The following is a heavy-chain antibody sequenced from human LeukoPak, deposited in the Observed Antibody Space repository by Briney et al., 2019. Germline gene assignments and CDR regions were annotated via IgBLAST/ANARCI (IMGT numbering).Heavy chain of an antibody. V-gene: IGHV3-23*01. CDR1: GFTFSSYA. Sequence: GGSLRLSCAASGFTFSSYAMSWVRQAPGKGLEWVSAISGSGGSTYYADSVKGRFTISRDNSKSTLYLQMNSLRAEDTAVYYCAKDGVSIVPAAIGVDYWGQGTLVTVSS. CDR2: ISGSGGST. J-gene: IGHJ4*02. D-gene: IGHD2-2*01. CDR3: AKDGVSIVPAAIGVDY.